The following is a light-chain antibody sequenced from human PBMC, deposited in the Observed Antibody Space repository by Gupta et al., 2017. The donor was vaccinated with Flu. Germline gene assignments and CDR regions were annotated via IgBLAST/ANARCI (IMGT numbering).Light chain of an antibody. CDR1: RSDVGGYKY. J-gene: IGLJ2*01. Sequence: QSTLTLPSFVCGSLVHSISFFFFLTRSDVGGYKYVSWYQQHPGKAPKLMIFEVSNRPSGVSNRFSGSKSGNTASLTISGLQAEDEAYYYCSSYTNTNTLVVFGGGTKLTVL. V-gene: IGLV2-14*01. CDR3: SSYTNTNTLVV. CDR2: EVS.